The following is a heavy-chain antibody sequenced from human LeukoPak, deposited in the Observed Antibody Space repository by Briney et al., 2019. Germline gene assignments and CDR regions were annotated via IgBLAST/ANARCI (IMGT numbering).Heavy chain of an antibody. Sequence: ASVKVSCKASGYTFSDYYMHWVRQPPGQGLEWMGWINPNTGATNSAQKFQDRVTMTSDTSISTAYMELSSLRSEDTAVYYCARVGSYGYRGLLDYWGQGTLVTVSS. CDR3: ARVGSYGYRGLLDY. CDR2: INPNTGAT. CDR1: GYTFSDYY. V-gene: IGHV1-2*02. J-gene: IGHJ4*02. D-gene: IGHD5-18*01.